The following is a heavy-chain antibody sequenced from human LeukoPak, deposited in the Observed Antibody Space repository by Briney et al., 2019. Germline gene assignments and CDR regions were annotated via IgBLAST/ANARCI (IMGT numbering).Heavy chain of an antibody. CDR2: ISRTSSYI. Sequence: GGSLRLSCAASGFTFSSYSMIWVRQAPGKGLEWVSSISRTSSYIYYADPLKGRFTISRDDAKSSLYLQMNSLRAEDTAVYYCARDLGGGSYYIDYWGQGTLVTVSS. J-gene: IGHJ4*02. D-gene: IGHD1-26*01. CDR1: GFTFSSYS. V-gene: IGHV3-21*01. CDR3: ARDLGGGSYYIDY.